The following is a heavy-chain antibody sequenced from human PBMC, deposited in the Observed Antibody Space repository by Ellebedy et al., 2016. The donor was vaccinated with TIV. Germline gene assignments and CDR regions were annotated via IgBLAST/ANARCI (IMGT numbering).Heavy chain of an antibody. CDR1: DGSISNSNYY. D-gene: IGHD4-17*01. Sequence: MPGGSLRLSCTASDGSISNSNYYWGWTRQPPGKGLEWIGSIYYSGSTYYNPSLKSRVTISVDTSKNQFSLKLSSVTAADTAVYYCARVTVTTGGGYWGQGTLVTVSS. V-gene: IGHV4-39*07. CDR2: IYYSGST. CDR3: ARVTVTTGGGY. J-gene: IGHJ4*02.